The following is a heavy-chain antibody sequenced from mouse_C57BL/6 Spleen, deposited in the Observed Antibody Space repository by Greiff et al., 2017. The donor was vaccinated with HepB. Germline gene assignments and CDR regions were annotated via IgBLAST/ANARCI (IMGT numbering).Heavy chain of an antibody. J-gene: IGHJ1*03. Sequence: VQLQQSGPELVKPGASVKIPCKASGYTFTDYNMDWVKQSHGKSLEWIGDINPNNGGTIYNQKFKGKATLTVDKSSSTAYMELRSLTSEDTAVYYCARGDYYGTHFDVWGTGTTVTVSS. CDR1: GYTFTDYN. CDR2: INPNNGGT. V-gene: IGHV1-18*01. D-gene: IGHD1-1*01. CDR3: ARGDYYGTHFDV.